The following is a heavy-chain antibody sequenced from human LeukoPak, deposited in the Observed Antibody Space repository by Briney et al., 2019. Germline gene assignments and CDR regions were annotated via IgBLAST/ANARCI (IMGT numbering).Heavy chain of an antibody. D-gene: IGHD6-13*01. CDR1: GFTFSSYS. J-gene: IGHJ5*02. Sequence: GSLRLSCAASGFTFSSYSMNWVRQAPGKGLEWVSSISSGSTYIFYADSLKGRFTVSRDNSKNSLYLQMNSLRAEDTAVYFCARGLRETGDSSSWYWFDPWGQGTLVTVSS. CDR2: ISSGSTYI. CDR3: ARGLRETGDSSSWYWFDP. V-gene: IGHV3-21*01.